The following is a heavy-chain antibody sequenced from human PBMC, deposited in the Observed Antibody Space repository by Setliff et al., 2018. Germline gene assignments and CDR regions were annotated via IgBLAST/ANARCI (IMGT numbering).Heavy chain of an antibody. CDR1: GFAFSGDD. CDR3: VRDSPIRLGVLHS. V-gene: IGHV3-48*03. Sequence: GGSLRLSCAGSGFAFSGDDMHWVRQAPGKGLEWISYINTGDDIIYYAPSVKGRFTISRDNAKNSLFLQMNSLRAADTAVYYCVRDSPIRLGVLHSWGQGTLVTVSS. D-gene: IGHD2-8*02. CDR2: INTGDDII. J-gene: IGHJ4*02.